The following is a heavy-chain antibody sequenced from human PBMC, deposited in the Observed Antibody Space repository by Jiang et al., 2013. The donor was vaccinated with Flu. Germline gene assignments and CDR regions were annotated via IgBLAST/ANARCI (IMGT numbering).Heavy chain of an antibody. CDR3: AKDLGYGNSWKASDTARYYCVTITAPGNLWGY. D-gene: IGHD6-13*01. CDR1: GASMRTSY. CDR2: VYYSGAT. Sequence: TLSLTCSVTGASMRTSYWNWIRQSPGKGLEWIGYVYYSGATSYNPSLKSRLSMSVDSAKNQFSLTLTSVTPADTAVYYCAKDLGYGNSWKASDTARYYCVTITAPGNLWGYWGQGTLVTVSS. V-gene: IGHV4-59*13. J-gene: IGHJ4*02.